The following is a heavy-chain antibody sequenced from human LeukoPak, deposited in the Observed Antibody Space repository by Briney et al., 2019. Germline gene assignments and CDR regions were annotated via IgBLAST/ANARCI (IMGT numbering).Heavy chain of an antibody. CDR3: ARRGEYDFWSGYYGY. J-gene: IGHJ4*02. V-gene: IGHV4-34*01. Sequence: SETLSLTCAVYGGSFSGYYWSWIRQPPGKGLEWIGEINHSGSTNYNPSLKSRVTISVDTSKNQFSLKLSSVTAADTAVYYCARRGEYDFWSGYYGYWGQGTLVTVSS. CDR1: GGSFSGYY. D-gene: IGHD3-3*01. CDR2: INHSGST.